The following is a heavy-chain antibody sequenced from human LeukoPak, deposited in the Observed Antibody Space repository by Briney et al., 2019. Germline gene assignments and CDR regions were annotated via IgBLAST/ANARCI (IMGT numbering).Heavy chain of an antibody. J-gene: IGHJ6*03. V-gene: IGHV4-4*02. CDR2: IYHSGST. CDR3: ARGYCSGGSCYSYYYYNYMDV. D-gene: IGHD2-15*01. Sequence: SGTLSLTCAVSGGSISSSNWWSWIRQPPGKGLEWIGEIYHSGSTNYNPSLKSRVTISVDKSKTQFSLKLSSVTAADTAAYYCARGYCSGGSCYSYYYYNYMDVWGKGTTVTVSS. CDR1: GGSISSSNW.